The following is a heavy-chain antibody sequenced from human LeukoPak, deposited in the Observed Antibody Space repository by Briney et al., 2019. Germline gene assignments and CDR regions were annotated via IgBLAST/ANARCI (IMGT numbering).Heavy chain of an antibody. J-gene: IGHJ4*02. CDR3: TRDREKYYYDSSGSAPDFDS. D-gene: IGHD3-22*01. CDR2: INSGGTSI. V-gene: IGHV3-48*03. Sequence: GGSLSLSCAPAAFIFSFYEMNWVRLAPGKGLEWVSYINSGGTSIYYADSVKGRLTISRDNAKNSLYLQMNSLRAEDTAFYYCTRDREKYYYDSSGSAPDFDSWGQGTLVTVSS. CDR1: AFIFSFYE.